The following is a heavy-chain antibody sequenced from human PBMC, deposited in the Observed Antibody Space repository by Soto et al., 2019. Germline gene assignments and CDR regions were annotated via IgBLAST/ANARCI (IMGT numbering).Heavy chain of an antibody. D-gene: IGHD1-1*01. J-gene: IGHJ4*02. CDR2: IYYSGST. V-gene: IGHV4-59*08. Sequence: QVQLQESGPGLVKPSETLSLTCTVSGGSISSYYWSWIRQPPGKGLEWIGYIYYSGSTNYNPSRKGRVTISVDTSKNQFSLKLSSVTAADTAVYYCARRYGYSFDYWGQGTLVTVSS. CDR1: GGSISSYY. CDR3: ARRYGYSFDY.